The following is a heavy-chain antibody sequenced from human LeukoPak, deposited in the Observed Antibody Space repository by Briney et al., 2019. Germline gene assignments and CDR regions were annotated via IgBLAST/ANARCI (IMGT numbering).Heavy chain of an antibody. Sequence: GGSLRLSCAASGFTFSSYAMSWVRQAPGKGLEWVSAISGSGGSTYYADSVKGRFTISRDNSKNTLLLQMNSLRAEDTAVYYCASSSGWRYYFDYWGQGTLVTVSS. CDR1: GFTFSSYA. D-gene: IGHD6-19*01. J-gene: IGHJ4*02. CDR3: ASSSGWRYYFDY. V-gene: IGHV3-23*01. CDR2: ISGSGGST.